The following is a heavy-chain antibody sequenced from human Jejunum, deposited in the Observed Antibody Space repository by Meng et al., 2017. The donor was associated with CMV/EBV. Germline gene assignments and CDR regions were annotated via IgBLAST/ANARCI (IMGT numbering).Heavy chain of an antibody. Sequence: HWVRQATGPGLEWLGFINVNTGGTKSAQKLQGRVTMTRDTSISTAYMDLSRLGTDDTAVYYCVREGYYCTTNNCYKSFDYWGQGTLVTVSS. CDR3: VREGYYCTTNNCYKSFDY. CDR2: INVNTGGT. D-gene: IGHD2-2*02. J-gene: IGHJ4*02. V-gene: IGHV1-2*02.